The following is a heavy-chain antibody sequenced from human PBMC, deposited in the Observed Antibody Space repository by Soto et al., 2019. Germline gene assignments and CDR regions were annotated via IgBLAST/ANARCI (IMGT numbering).Heavy chain of an antibody. D-gene: IGHD4-17*01. CDR1: GFTISSYW. J-gene: IGHJ6*03. CDR3: ARDRDDYGDYDYYYYYMDV. V-gene: IGHV3-7*01. Sequence: GGSLRLSCAASGFTISSYWMSWVRQAPGKGLEWVANIKQDGSEKYYVDSVKGRFTISRDNAKNSLYLQMNSLRAEDTAVYYCARDRDDYGDYDYYYYYMDVWGKGTTVTVSS. CDR2: IKQDGSEK.